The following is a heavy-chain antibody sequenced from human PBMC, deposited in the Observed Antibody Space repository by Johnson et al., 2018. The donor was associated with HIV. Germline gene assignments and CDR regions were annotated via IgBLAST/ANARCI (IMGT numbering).Heavy chain of an antibody. J-gene: IGHJ3*02. D-gene: IGHD1-26*01. CDR1: GFRFDDYG. V-gene: IGHV3-20*04. CDR2: INWNGDST. Sequence: MLLVESGGGVVRPGGSLRLSCAASGFRFDDYGMTWVRQAPGKGLEWVSGINWNGDSTGYADSVKGRFTISRDNAKNSLFLQMNSLRAEDTALYYCARRGWELWTTQNAFDIWGQGTMATVSS. CDR3: ARRGWELWTTQNAFDI.